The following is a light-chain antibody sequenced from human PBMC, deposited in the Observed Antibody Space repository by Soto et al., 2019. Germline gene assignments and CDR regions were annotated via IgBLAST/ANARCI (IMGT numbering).Light chain of an antibody. J-gene: IGKJ5*01. CDR3: QQSYSVPIP. CDR2: AAS. V-gene: IGKV1-39*01. CDR1: QDISDY. Sequence: DIQLTQSPSFLSASVGDRVTITCRASQDISDYLAWYQQRPGKAPKLLIYAASTLQSGVPSRFSGSGSGTDFTLIINSLQPEDFATYYCQQSYSVPIPFGQGTRLAIK.